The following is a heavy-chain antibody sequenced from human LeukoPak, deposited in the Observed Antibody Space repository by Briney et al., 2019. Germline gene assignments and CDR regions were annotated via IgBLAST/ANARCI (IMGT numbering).Heavy chain of an antibody. CDR2: IYYSGST. J-gene: IGHJ4*02. CDR1: GGSISSYY. D-gene: IGHD1-26*01. V-gene: IGHV4-59*08. CDR3: ARTSNPSYSGSSSFDY. Sequence: SETLSLTCTVSGGSISSYYWSWIRQPPGKGLEWIGYIYYSGSTNYNPSLKSRVTISVDTSKNQFSLKLSSVTAADTAVYYCARTSNPSYSGSSSFDYWGQGTLVTVSS.